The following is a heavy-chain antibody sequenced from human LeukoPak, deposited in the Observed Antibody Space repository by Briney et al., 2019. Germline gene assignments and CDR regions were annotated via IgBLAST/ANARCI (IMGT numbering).Heavy chain of an antibody. J-gene: IGHJ3*02. D-gene: IGHD2-21*02. CDR2: ISVINNANT. V-gene: IGHV1-18*01. CDR3: SREFPFCGADCFSGVFDI. CDR1: GYTFSIYG. Sequence: ASVNVSFTASGYTFSIYGINWVRQAPGQGLEWMGWISVINNANTRYAQNFQGRLTMTTDTSTTTAYMELRSLRSDDTAVYYCSREFPFCGADCFSGVFDIWGQGTMVTVS.